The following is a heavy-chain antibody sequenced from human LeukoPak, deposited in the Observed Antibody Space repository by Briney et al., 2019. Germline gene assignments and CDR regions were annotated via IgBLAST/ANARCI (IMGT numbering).Heavy chain of an antibody. CDR1: GYTFTSYD. CDR2: IRPNGSNK. J-gene: IGHJ4*02. CDR3: ARDLSSWSPGY. V-gene: IGHV3-33*01. D-gene: IGHD6-13*01. Sequence: GTSERLSCTASGYTFTSYDMHWVRQAPGQGLEWVAVIRPNGSNKNYADSVKGRFTITRDKSKNTLYLQMNSLRAEDTALYYCARDLSSWSPGYWGQGTLVTVSS.